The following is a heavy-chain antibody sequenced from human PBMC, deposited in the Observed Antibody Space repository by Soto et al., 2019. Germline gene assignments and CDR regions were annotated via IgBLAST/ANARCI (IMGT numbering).Heavy chain of an antibody. V-gene: IGHV4-31*03. CDR2: IYYSGNT. J-gene: IGHJ4*02. CDR3: ARGGGYNTAFDY. CDR1: GGSISSGGYY. Sequence: QVQLQESGPGLVRPPQTLSLTCTVSGGSISSGGYYWSWIRQHPGKGLEWIGYIYYSGNTYYIPSLKGRVTISVDTSKNQFSLRLSSVTVADTAVYYCARGGGYNTAFDYWGQRTLVTVSS. D-gene: IGHD5-12*01.